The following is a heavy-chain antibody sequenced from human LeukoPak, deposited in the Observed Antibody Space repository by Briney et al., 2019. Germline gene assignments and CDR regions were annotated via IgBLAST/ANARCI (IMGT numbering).Heavy chain of an antibody. D-gene: IGHD5-18*01. V-gene: IGHV3-74*01. CDR1: GFAFSTYT. CDR2: INNDGRST. CDR3: AKDGLRGYSYGYRVSVVRFDY. J-gene: IGHJ4*02. Sequence: PGGSLRLSCAASGFAFSTYTIHWVRQAPGKGLMWVSRINNDGRSTTYADSVKGRFTISRDNSKNTLYMQMNSLRAEDTAVYYCAKDGLRGYSYGYRVSVVRFDYWGQGTLVTVSS.